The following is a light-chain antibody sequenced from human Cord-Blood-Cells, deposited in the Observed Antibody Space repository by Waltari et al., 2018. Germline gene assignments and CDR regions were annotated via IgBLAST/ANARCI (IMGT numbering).Light chain of an antibody. CDR1: QNVSSSY. J-gene: IGKJ2*01. V-gene: IGKV3-20*01. Sequence: EIVLTQSPGTLSLSPGERATLSCRASQNVSSSYLAWYQQKPGQAPRLLIYGASSRATGIPDRCSGSGSGTDFTLTISRLEPEDFAVYYCQQYGSSPPYTFGQGTKLEIK. CDR2: GAS. CDR3: QQYGSSPPYT.